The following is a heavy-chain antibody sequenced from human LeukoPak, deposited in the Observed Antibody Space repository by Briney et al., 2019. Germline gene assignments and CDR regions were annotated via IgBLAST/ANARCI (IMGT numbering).Heavy chain of an antibody. D-gene: IGHD1-26*01. CDR3: ARDRQWELPGFDP. Sequence: GASVKVSCKASGYTFTGYYMHWVRQAPGQGLEWMGWINPNSGGTNYAQKFQGRVTMTRDTSISTAYMELSRLRSDDTAVYYCARDRQWELPGFDPWGQGTLVTVSS. CDR2: INPNSGGT. J-gene: IGHJ5*02. CDR1: GYTFTGYY. V-gene: IGHV1-2*02.